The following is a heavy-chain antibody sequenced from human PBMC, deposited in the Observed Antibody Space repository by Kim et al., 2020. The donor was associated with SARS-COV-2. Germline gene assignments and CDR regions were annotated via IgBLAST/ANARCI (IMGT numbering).Heavy chain of an antibody. D-gene: IGHD3-10*01. CDR3: ARIGGFGEHPSYGMDV. CDR2: ISAYNGNT. Sequence: ASVKVSCKASGYTFTSYGISWVRQAPGQGLEWMGWISAYNGNTNYAQKLQGRVTMTTDTSTSTAYMELRSLRSDDTAVYYCARIGGFGEHPSYGMDVWGQGTTVTVSS. V-gene: IGHV1-18*01. CDR1: GYTFTSYG. J-gene: IGHJ6*02.